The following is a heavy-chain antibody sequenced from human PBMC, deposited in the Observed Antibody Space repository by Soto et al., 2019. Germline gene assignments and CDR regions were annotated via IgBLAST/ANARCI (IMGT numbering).Heavy chain of an antibody. V-gene: IGHV3-7*04. Sequence: EVQLVESGGGLVQPGGSLRLSCAASGFTFSNYWMSWVRQAPGKGLEWVANIKEDGSERYFVDSVMGRFTISRDNAKNSLYLQMNSLRAEDTAVYYCARGTPYCTSTSCSPSYSYGMDVWGQGTTVTVSS. D-gene: IGHD2-2*01. CDR1: GFTFSNYW. CDR2: IKEDGSER. CDR3: ARGTPYCTSTSCSPSYSYGMDV. J-gene: IGHJ6*02.